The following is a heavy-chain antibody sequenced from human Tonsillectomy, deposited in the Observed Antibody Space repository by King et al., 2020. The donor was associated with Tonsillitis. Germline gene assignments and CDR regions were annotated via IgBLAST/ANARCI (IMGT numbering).Heavy chain of an antibody. CDR3: LLGSGSSSMYYGMDV. J-gene: IGHJ6*02. CDR2: INPSGGST. V-gene: IGHV1-46*01. CDR1: GYTFTSYY. Sequence: QLVQSGAEVKKPGASVKVSCKASGYTFTSYYMHWGRQAPGQGLERMGIINPSGGSTSYAQKFQGRVTMTRDTSTSTVYMELSSLRSEDTAVYYCLLGSGSSSMYYGMDVWGQGTTVTVSS. D-gene: IGHD6-6*01.